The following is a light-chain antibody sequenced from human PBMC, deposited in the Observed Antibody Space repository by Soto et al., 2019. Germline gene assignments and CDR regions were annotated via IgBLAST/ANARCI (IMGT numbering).Light chain of an antibody. CDR1: SSDVGSYNL. CDR2: EVS. CDR3: CSYAGSRV. Sequence: QSALTQPASVSGSPGQSITLSCTGTSSDVGSYNLVSWYQQHPGKAPKLMIYEVSKRPSGVSNRFSGSKSGNTASLTISGLQSEDEADYYCCSYAGSRVFGGGTQLTVL. V-gene: IGLV2-23*02. J-gene: IGLJ3*02.